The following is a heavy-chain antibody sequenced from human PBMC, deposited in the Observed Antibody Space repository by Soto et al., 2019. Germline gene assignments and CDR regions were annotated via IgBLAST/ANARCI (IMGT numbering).Heavy chain of an antibody. CDR1: GCSITTSGVG. CDR3: AHIAPVPLSFAY. D-gene: IGHD2-2*01. V-gene: IGHV2-5*02. J-gene: IGHJ4*02. Sequence: QVTLKESGPTAMKPTQTLTLTCTVSGCSITTSGVGGAWIRQPPGQALEWLAVIYWDHDKSYSPSLTDRLTITKDTSNNQVVLTLSNMDAVDTATYYCAHIAPVPLSFAYWGQGTPVTVSS. CDR2: IYWDHDK.